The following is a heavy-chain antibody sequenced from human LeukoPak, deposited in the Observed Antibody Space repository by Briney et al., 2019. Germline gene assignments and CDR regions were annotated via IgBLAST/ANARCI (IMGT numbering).Heavy chain of an antibody. CDR3: ARVISSTGDAFDI. V-gene: IGHV4-59*01. D-gene: IGHD2-8*02. Sequence: SETLSLTCTVSGGSISSYYWSWIRQPPGKGLEWIGYIYYSGSTNYNPSLKSRVTISVDTSKNQFFLKLSSVTAADTAVYYCARVISSTGDAFDIWAQGTMVTVSS. CDR1: GGSISSYY. CDR2: IYYSGST. J-gene: IGHJ3*02.